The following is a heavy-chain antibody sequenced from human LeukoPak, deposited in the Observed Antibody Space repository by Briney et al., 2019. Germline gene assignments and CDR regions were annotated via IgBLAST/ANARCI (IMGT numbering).Heavy chain of an antibody. CDR3: TRHAAAAPFDC. Sequence: PGGSLRLSCAASGFTFSGSAMHWVRQASGKGLEWVGRIRSKANSYATAYAASVKGRFTISRDDSKNTAYLQMNSLKTEDTAVYYCTRHAAAAPFDCWGQGTLVTASS. J-gene: IGHJ4*02. V-gene: IGHV3-73*01. CDR2: IRSKANSYAT. D-gene: IGHD6-13*01. CDR1: GFTFSGSA.